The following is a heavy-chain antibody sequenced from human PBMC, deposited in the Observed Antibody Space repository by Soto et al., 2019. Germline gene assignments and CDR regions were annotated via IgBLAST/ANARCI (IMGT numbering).Heavy chain of an antibody. CDR2: MSGTGGTT. CDR1: GFTFGRNA. Sequence: GSLRLSCAASGFTFGRNAMSWVRQVPWKGLEWVSAMSGTGGTTYYADSVKGRFTISIDNSKSTLYLQMDSLRAEDTAVYYGAKDLAEGPTGYRGPAPWGEGNLVIVSS. CDR3: AKDLAEGPTGYRGPAP. V-gene: IGHV3-23*01. J-gene: IGHJ5*02. D-gene: IGHD3-10*01.